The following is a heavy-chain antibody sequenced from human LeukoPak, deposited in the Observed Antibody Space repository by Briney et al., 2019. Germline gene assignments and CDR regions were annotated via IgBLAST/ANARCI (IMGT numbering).Heavy chain of an antibody. D-gene: IGHD3-10*01. V-gene: IGHV3-30-3*01. CDR2: ISYDGSNK. Sequence: GGSLRLSCAASGFTFSSYAMSWVRQAPGKGLEWVAVISYDGSNKYYADSVKGRFTISRDNSKNTLYLQMNSLRAEDTAVYYCARDGDYYYGSGPFDYWGQGTLVTVSS. CDR3: ARDGDYYYGSGPFDY. CDR1: GFTFSSYA. J-gene: IGHJ4*02.